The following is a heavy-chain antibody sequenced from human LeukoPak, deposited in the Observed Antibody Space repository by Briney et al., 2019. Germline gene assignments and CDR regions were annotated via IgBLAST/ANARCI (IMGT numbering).Heavy chain of an antibody. CDR2: INPNSGGT. CDR1: RYTFTGYY. V-gene: IGHV1-2*02. CDR3: ARQAHHCSSTSCHGRWFDP. J-gene: IGHJ5*02. Sequence: ASVKVSCKAARYTFTGYYMHWVRQAPGQGLEWMGWINPNSGGTNYAQKFQGRVTMTRDTSISTAYMELSRLRSDDTAVYYCARQAHHCSSTSCHGRWFDPWGQGTLVTVSS. D-gene: IGHD2-2*01.